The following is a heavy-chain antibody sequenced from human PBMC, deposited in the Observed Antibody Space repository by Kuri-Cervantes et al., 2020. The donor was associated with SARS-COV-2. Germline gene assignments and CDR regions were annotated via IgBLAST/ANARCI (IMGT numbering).Heavy chain of an antibody. J-gene: IGHJ4*02. CDR3: AREGLMGTMDY. CDR2: IYHSGST. Sequence: GSLRLSCTVSGYSISSGYYWGWIRQPPGKGLEWIGSIYHSGSTYYNLSLKSRVTISVDTSKNQFSLKLSSVTAADTAVYYCAREGLMGTMDYWGQGTLVTVSS. V-gene: IGHV4-38-2*02. CDR1: GYSISSGYY. D-gene: IGHD2-8*01.